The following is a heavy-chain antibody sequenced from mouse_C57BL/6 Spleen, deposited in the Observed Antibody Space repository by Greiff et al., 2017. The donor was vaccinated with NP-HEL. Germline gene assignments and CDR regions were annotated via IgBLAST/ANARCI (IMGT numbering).Heavy chain of an antibody. Sequence: QVQLQQPGAELVRPGSSVKLSCKASGYTFTSYWMHWVKQRPIQGLEWIGNIDPSDSETHYNQKFKDKATLTVDKSSSTAYMQLSSLTSEDSAVYYCARLNWDGNYFDYWGQGTTLTVSS. J-gene: IGHJ2*01. V-gene: IGHV1-52*01. CDR1: GYTFTSYW. D-gene: IGHD4-1*01. CDR3: ARLNWDGNYFDY. CDR2: IDPSDSET.